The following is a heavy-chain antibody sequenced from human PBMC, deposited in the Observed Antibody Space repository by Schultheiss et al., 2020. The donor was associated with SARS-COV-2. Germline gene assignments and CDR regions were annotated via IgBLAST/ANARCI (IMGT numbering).Heavy chain of an antibody. CDR1: GYTFANYG. Sequence: ASVKVSCKASGYTFANYGITWVRQAPGQGLEWMGWISADNGDTYYAQKVQDRVTMTTDTSTSTVYMELRSLRSDDTAVYYCAGGSPYYYDSSGFYPHYYDMDVWGQGTTVTVSS. CDR2: ISADNGDT. CDR3: AGGSPYYYDSSGFYPHYYDMDV. J-gene: IGHJ6*02. V-gene: IGHV1-18*01. D-gene: IGHD3-22*01.